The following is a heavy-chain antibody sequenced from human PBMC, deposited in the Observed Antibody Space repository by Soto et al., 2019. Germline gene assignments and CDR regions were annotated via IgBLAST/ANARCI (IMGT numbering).Heavy chain of an antibody. CDR1: GYTFTSYG. Sequence: QVQLVQSGAEVKKPGASVKVSCKASGYTFTSYGISWVRQAPGQGLEWMGWISAYNGNTNYAQKLHGRVTMTTDTSTSTAYMELRNLRSDDTTVYYCVRDPGVTVTAYYFDYWGQGTLVTVSS. D-gene: IGHD4-17*01. V-gene: IGHV1-18*01. J-gene: IGHJ4*02. CDR3: VRDPGVTVTAYYFDY. CDR2: ISAYNGNT.